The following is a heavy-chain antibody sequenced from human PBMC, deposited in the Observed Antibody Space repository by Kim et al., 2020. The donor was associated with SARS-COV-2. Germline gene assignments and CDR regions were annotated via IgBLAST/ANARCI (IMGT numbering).Heavy chain of an antibody. CDR2: IIPIFGTA. CDR3: ARTGLELRVVEYYYYGMDV. D-gene: IGHD1-7*01. J-gene: IGHJ6*02. CDR1: GGTFSSYA. Sequence: SVKVSCKASGGTFSSYAISWVRQAPGQGLEWMGGIIPIFGTANYAQKFQGRVTITADESTSTAYMELSSLRSEDTAVYYCARTGLELRVVEYYYYGMDVWGQGTTVTVSS. V-gene: IGHV1-69*13.